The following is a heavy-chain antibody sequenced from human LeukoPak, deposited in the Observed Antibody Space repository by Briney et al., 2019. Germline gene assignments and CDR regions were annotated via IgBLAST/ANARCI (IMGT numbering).Heavy chain of an antibody. J-gene: IGHJ4*02. CDR3: AKDGGYYYDSSGRIFDY. D-gene: IGHD3-22*01. CDR1: GFTFSSYA. V-gene: IGHV3-23*01. CDR2: ISGSGGST. Sequence: GGSLRLSCAASGFTFSSYAMSWVRQAPGKGLEWVSAISGSGGSTYYADSVKGRFTISRDNSKNTLYLQMNSLRAEDTAVYYCAKDGGYYYDSSGRIFDYWGQGTLVTVSS.